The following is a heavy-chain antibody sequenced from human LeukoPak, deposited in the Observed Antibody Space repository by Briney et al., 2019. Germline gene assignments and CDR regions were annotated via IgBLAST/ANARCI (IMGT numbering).Heavy chain of an antibody. CDR2: IYPGDSDT. J-gene: IGHJ3*02. D-gene: IGHD4-23*01. CDR1: GYFFISYW. V-gene: IGHV5-51*01. CDR3: ARAFGGNSHDAFDI. Sequence: GESLKISCKGSGYFFISYWIGWVRQMPGKGLEWMGIIYPGDSDTKYSPSLQGQVIISADKSISTAYLQWSSLKASDTAMHYCARAFGGNSHDAFDIWGQGTMVTVSS.